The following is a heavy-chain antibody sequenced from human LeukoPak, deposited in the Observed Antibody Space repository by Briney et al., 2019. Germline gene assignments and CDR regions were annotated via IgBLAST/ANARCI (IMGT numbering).Heavy chain of an antibody. CDR2: IYYSGST. Sequence: SETLSLTCTVSGGSISSSSYYWGWIRQPPGKGLEWIGSIYYSGSTYYNPSLKSRVTISVDTSKNQFSLKLSSVTAADTAVYYCARHYDSSGYYFGPKDAFDIWGQGTMVTVSS. J-gene: IGHJ3*02. CDR3: ARHYDSSGYYFGPKDAFDI. CDR1: GGSISSSSYY. D-gene: IGHD3-22*01. V-gene: IGHV4-39*01.